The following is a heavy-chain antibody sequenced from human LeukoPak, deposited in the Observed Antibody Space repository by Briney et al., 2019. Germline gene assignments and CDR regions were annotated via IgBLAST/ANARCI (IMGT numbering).Heavy chain of an antibody. Sequence: GGPLRLSCAASGFTVSSNYMSWVRQGPGKGLEWVSIMYSNGNTYYADSVKGRFTISRDNSKNTLYLHMNSLRAEGTAVYYCARDRDSSSHFGYWGQGTLVTVSS. CDR3: ARDRDSSSHFGY. J-gene: IGHJ4*02. CDR1: GFTVSSNY. V-gene: IGHV3-66*01. D-gene: IGHD6-19*01. CDR2: MYSNGNT.